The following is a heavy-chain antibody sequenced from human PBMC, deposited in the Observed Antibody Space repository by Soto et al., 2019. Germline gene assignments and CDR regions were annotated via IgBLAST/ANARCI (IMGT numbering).Heavy chain of an antibody. CDR3: ARSTTVVTPDAFDI. CDR1: GGSVSSGSYY. D-gene: IGHD4-17*01. V-gene: IGHV4-61*01. J-gene: IGHJ3*02. Sequence: SETLSLTCTVSGGSVSSGSYYWSWIRQPPGKGLEWIGYIYYSGSTNYNPSLKSRVTISVDTSKNQFSLKLSSVTAADTAVYYCARSTTVVTPDAFDIWGQGTMVTVSS. CDR2: IYYSGST.